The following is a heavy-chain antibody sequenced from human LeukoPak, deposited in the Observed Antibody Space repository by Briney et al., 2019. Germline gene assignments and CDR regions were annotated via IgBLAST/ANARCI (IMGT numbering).Heavy chain of an antibody. CDR3: ARDRGAGWNYGLDY. Sequence: GGSLRFSCAASGFTFSSYAMHRVRQAPGKGLEWVAVISYDGSNKYYADSVKGRFTISRDNSKNTLYLQMNSLRAEDTAVYYCARDRGAGWNYGLDYWGQGTLVTVSS. V-gene: IGHV3-30*01. D-gene: IGHD1-7*01. J-gene: IGHJ4*02. CDR2: ISYDGSNK. CDR1: GFTFSSYA.